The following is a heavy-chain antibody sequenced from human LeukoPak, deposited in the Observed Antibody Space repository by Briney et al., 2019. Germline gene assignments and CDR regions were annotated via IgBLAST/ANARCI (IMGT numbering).Heavy chain of an antibody. J-gene: IGHJ6*03. CDR1: GYTFTAYY. D-gene: IGHD6-13*01. Sequence: GASVKVSCKSSGYTFTAYYIHWVRQAPGQGLEWMGWTNPNSGATSYAQKFQGRVTMTRDTSISTAYMELSSLRSEDTAVYYCARVPAAAGMRGYYYYYYMDVWGKGTTVTVSS. CDR2: TNPNSGAT. V-gene: IGHV1-2*02. CDR3: ARVPAAAGMRGYYYYYYMDV.